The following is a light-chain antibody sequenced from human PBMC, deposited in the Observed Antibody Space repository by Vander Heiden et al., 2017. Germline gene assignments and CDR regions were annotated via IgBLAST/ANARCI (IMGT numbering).Light chain of an antibody. CDR1: SSNIGSNS. CDR2: DNN. CDR3: GAWDDSRSAWV. V-gene: IGLV1-51*01. J-gene: IGLJ3*02. Sequence: GQKVTISCSGSSSNIGSNSVSYYQQFPGTAPKLLIYDNNQRPSGIPDRFSGSKSGTSATLGITGLQTGDEADYYCGAWDDSRSAWVFGGGTKLTVL.